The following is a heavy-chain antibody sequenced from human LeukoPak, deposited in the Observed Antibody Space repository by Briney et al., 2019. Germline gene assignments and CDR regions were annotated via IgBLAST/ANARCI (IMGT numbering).Heavy chain of an antibody. Sequence: SQTLSLTCTVSGGSISSGDYYWSWIRQPPGKGLEWIGYIYYSGSTYYNPSLKSRVTISVDTSKNQFSLKLSSVTAADTAVYYCASRAVTAIKYYFDYWGQGTLVTVSS. CDR3: ASRAVTAIKYYFDY. D-gene: IGHD2-21*02. CDR2: IYYSGST. J-gene: IGHJ4*02. CDR1: GGSISSGDYY. V-gene: IGHV4-30-4*01.